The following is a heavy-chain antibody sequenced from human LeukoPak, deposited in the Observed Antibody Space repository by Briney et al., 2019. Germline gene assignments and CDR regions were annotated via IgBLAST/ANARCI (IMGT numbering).Heavy chain of an antibody. CDR3: ARDDAFDI. CDR1: GFTFSNYG. Sequence: GGSLRLSCAASGFTFSNYGMHWVRQAPGKGLEWVAFIRYDGSNKYFADSLKGRFTISRDNAKNSLYLQMNSLRAEDTAVYYCARDDAFDIWGQGTMVTVSS. CDR2: IRYDGSNK. V-gene: IGHV3-30*02. J-gene: IGHJ3*02.